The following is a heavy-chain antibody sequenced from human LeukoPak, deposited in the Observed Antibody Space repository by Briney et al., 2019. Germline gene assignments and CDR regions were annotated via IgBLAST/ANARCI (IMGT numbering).Heavy chain of an antibody. J-gene: IGHJ6*02. Sequence: ASVKVSCKASGYNFISYAMHWVRQAPGQRLEWMGWINAGNGNTKYSQKFQGRVTITRDTSASTAYMELSSLRSEDTAVYYCARSWNIYYYYGMDVWGQGTTVTVSS. CDR1: GYNFISYA. CDR3: ARSWNIYYYYGMDV. V-gene: IGHV1-3*01. D-gene: IGHD1/OR15-1a*01. CDR2: INAGNGNT.